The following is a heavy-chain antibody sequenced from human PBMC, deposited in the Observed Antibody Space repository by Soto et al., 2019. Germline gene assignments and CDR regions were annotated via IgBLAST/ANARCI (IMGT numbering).Heavy chain of an antibody. CDR1: GDSISGGGYS. J-gene: IGHJ4*02. V-gene: IGHV4-30-2*01. Sequence: TLSLTCTVSGDSISGGGYSWSWIRQPPGKGLEWIGYIYHSGSTYYNPSPKSRVTISRDNAKNLLYLQMSSLTVEDTAVYYCVKGRNWASGSDYRGQGTLVTVSS. CDR2: IYHSGST. CDR3: VKGRNWASGSDY. D-gene: IGHD7-27*01.